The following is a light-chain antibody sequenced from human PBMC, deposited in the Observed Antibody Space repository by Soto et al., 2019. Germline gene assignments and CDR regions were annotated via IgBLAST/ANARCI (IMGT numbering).Light chain of an antibody. Sequence: EIVMTQSPATLSVSPGERATLSCRASQSVSSNLAWYQQKPGQAPRLLIFGASTRATGIPVRFSGSGSGTEFTLTISSLQSEDFAGYYCQQYNNWPPYTLGQGTKLEIK. CDR1: QSVSSN. J-gene: IGKJ2*01. CDR2: GAS. V-gene: IGKV3-15*01. CDR3: QQYNNWPPYT.